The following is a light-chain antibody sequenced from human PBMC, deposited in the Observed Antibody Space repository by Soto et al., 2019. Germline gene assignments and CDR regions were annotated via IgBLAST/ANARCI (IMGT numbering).Light chain of an antibody. CDR1: QSVSNY. J-gene: IGKJ3*01. Sequence: EIVLTQSPGTLSLSPGERATLSCRASQSVSNYLAWYQQKPGQSPSLLIYDASNRATGIPARFSGSGSGTDFTLSISSLQPDDFATYYCQYYSSYSPTFGPGTTVDIK. CDR2: DAS. CDR3: QYYSSYSPT. V-gene: IGKV3-11*01.